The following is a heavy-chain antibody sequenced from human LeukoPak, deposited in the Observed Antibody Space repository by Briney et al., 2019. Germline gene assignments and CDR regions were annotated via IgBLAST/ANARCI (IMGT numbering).Heavy chain of an antibody. CDR1: GGSFSGYY. V-gene: IGHV4-34*01. CDR2: INHSGST. D-gene: IGHD1-26*01. CDR3: ARGTRYSGSYCAFDI. J-gene: IGHJ3*02. Sequence: SETLSLTCAVYGGSFSGYYWSWIRQPPGKGLEWIGEINHSGSTNYNPSLKSRVTISVDTSKNQFSLKLSSVTAADTAVYYCARGTRYSGSYCAFDIWGQGTMVTVSS.